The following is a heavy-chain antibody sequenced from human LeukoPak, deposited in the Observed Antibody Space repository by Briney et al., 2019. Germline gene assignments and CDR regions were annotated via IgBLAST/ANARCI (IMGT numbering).Heavy chain of an antibody. J-gene: IGHJ6*02. Sequence: NPSETLSLTCTVSGGSFSYNWTWIRQPAGKGLEWIGRIYSSGSTNYNPSLKSRVTMSVDTSKNQFSLKLSSVTAADTAVYYCARGRNGPGEDYYYGMDVWGQGTTVTVSS. CDR1: GGSFSYN. V-gene: IGHV4-4*07. D-gene: IGHD2-8*01. CDR3: ARGRNGPGEDYYYGMDV. CDR2: IYSSGST.